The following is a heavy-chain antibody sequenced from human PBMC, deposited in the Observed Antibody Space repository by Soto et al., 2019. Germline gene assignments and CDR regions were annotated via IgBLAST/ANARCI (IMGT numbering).Heavy chain of an antibody. CDR1: GFTFSIYW. J-gene: IGHJ6*02. V-gene: IGHV3-7*01. CDR3: ARDFVVGGPTINYYYGMDV. D-gene: IGHD1-26*01. CDR2: IKKDGSEE. Sequence: GGSLRLSCAASGFTFSIYWMSWVRQAPGKGLEWVANIKKDGSEENYADSVKGRFTISRDNSKNTLYLQMNSLGAEDTAVYYCARDFVVGGPTINYYYGMDVWDQGTTVTSP.